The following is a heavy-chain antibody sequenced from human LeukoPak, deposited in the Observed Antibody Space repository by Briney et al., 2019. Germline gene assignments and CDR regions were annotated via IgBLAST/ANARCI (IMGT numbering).Heavy chain of an antibody. CDR1: GFTLSSYA. V-gene: IGHV3-30-3*01. CDR3: ASIAAAGDY. CDR2: ISYDGSNK. D-gene: IGHD6-25*01. J-gene: IGHJ4*02. Sequence: PGGSLRLSCAASGFTLSSYAMHWVRQAPGKGLEWVAVISYDGSNKYYADSVKGRFTISRDNSKNTLYLQMNSLRAEDTAVYYCASIAAAGDYWGQGTLVTVSS.